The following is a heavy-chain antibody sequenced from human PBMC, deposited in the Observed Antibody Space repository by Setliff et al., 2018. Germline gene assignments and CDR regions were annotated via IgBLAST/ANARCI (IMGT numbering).Heavy chain of an antibody. CDR1: EYTFTNYW. D-gene: IGHD4-17*01. J-gene: IGHJ1*01. CDR2: VYCGDSDT. Sequence: GESLKISCKASEYTFTNYWIGWVCQMPGKGLEWMGVVYCGDSDTRYSPSFQGQVTMSADKSISTAYLQLSSLKASDTAIYYCARRAVTAEYFQHWGHGTLVTVSS. V-gene: IGHV5-51*01. CDR3: ARRAVTAEYFQH.